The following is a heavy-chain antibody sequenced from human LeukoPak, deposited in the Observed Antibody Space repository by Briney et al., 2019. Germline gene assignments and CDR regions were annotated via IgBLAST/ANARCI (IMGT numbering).Heavy chain of an antibody. J-gene: IGHJ4*02. CDR2: ISAYNGNT. CDR1: GYTFTSYG. V-gene: IGHV1-18*01. D-gene: IGHD6-25*01. Sequence: ASVKVSCKASGYTFTSYGISWVRQAPGQGLEWMGWISAYNGNTNYAQKLQGRVTMTRNTSISTAYMELSSLRSEDTAVYYCARGTLAAGFDYWGQGTLVTVSS. CDR3: ARGTLAAGFDY.